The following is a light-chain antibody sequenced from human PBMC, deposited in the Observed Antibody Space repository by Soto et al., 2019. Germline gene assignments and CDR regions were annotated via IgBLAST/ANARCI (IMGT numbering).Light chain of an antibody. CDR2: DVS. Sequence: QSVLTQPASVSGSPGQSITISCTGTSSDVGGYNYVSWYQQHPGKAPKLMIYDVSNRPSGVSNRFSGSKSGNTASLTISGLQAEDEADYYCSSYTSSSTPLYVFGTGTSHRP. CDR1: SSDVGGYNY. CDR3: SSYTSSSTPLYV. J-gene: IGLJ1*01. V-gene: IGLV2-14*01.